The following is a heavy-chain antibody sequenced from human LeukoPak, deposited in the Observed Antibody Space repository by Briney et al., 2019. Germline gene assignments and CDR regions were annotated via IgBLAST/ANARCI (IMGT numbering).Heavy chain of an antibody. CDR3: ARHYLRQRLAPYNWFDP. J-gene: IGHJ5*02. CDR2: INQSGTT. Sequence: SETLSLTCVVYGESFSAYVWSWIRQSPGKGLQWIGEINQSGTTNYNPSLKGRVTISADTSKNQVSLNVTSVTAADTAVYYCARHYLRQRLAPYNWFDPWGQGTLVTVSS. D-gene: IGHD6-25*01. CDR1: GESFSAYV. V-gene: IGHV4-34*01.